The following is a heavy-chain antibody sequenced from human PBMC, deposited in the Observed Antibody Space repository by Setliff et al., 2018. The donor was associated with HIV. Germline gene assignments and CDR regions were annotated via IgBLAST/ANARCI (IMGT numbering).Heavy chain of an antibody. V-gene: IGHV4-59*11. J-gene: IGHJ5*02. CDR1: GGSISSHY. Sequence: SETLSLTCTVSGGSISSHYWSWIRQPPGKGLKWIGSIYYSGSTNYNPSLKSRVTISVDTSKNQFSLKLSSVTAADTAVYYCARDQVVPAAYNWFDPWGQGTLVTVSS. CDR2: IYYSGST. CDR3: ARDQVVPAAYNWFDP. D-gene: IGHD2-2*01.